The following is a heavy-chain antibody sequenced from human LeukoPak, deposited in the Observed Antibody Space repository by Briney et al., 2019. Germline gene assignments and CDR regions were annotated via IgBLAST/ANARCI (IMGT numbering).Heavy chain of an antibody. CDR2: ISDIGSI. V-gene: IGHV4-59*08. Sequence: SSETLSLTCTVSGGSISSYYWSWIRQPPGKGLEWIAYISDIGSINYNPSLKSRVTISLDTSKNQFSLKLSSVTAADTAVYYCAGHHPRNTVDFWGQGTLVTVSP. J-gene: IGHJ4*02. CDR3: AGHHPRNTVDF. CDR1: GGSISSYY. D-gene: IGHD2-8*02.